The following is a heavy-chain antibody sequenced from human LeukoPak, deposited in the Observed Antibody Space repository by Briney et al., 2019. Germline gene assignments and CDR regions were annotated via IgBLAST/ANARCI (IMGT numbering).Heavy chain of an antibody. CDR3: AKTHDFWSARKGDYFDP. V-gene: IGHV1-18*04. CDR2: ISGYNGKT. J-gene: IGHJ4*02. D-gene: IGHD3-3*01. CDR1: GYTFTGYY. Sequence: ASVKVSCKASGYTFTGYYMHWVRQAPGQGLEWMGWISGYNGKTNYAQKFQDRITMTVDKSTTTVYMELKSLRSDDTAVYYCAKTHDFWSARKGDYFDPWGQGTLVIVSS.